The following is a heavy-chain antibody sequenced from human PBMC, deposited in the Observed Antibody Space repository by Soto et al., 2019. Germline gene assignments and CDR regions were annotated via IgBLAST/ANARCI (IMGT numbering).Heavy chain of an antibody. Sequence: GASVKVSCKASGYTFTSYYMHWVRQAPGQGLEWMGIINPSGGSTSYAQKFQGRVTMTRDTSTSTVYMELSSLRSEDTAVYYCARHAPDGILSGYYNPTFDSWGQGTLVTVSS. V-gene: IGHV1-46*01. J-gene: IGHJ4*02. CDR2: INPSGGST. D-gene: IGHD3-9*01. CDR1: GYTFTSYY. CDR3: ARHAPDGILSGYYNPTFDS.